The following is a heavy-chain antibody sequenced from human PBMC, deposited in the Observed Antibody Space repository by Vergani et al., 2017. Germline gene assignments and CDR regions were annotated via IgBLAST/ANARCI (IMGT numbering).Heavy chain of an antibody. V-gene: IGHV3-9*01. Sequence: EVQLVESGGGLVQPGRSLRLSCAASGFTFADYARHWVRQAPGKGLEWVSGISWNSGSIDYAGSVKGRFTISRDNAKNSLYLQMNSLRAEDTALYYCAKDIRAGYSSGWYYFYYWGQGTLVTVSS. D-gene: IGHD6-19*01. CDR1: GFTFADYA. CDR2: ISWNSGSI. CDR3: AKDIRAGYSSGWYYFYY. J-gene: IGHJ4*02.